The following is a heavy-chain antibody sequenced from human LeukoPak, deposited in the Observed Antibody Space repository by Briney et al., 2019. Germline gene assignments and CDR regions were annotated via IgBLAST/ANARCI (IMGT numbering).Heavy chain of an antibody. J-gene: IGHJ3*02. V-gene: IGHV4-34*01. D-gene: IGHD5-24*01. Sequence: SETLSLTCAVYGGSFSGYYWSWIRQPPGKGLEWIGEINHSGSTNYNPSLKSRDTISVDTSKNQFSLKLSSVTAADTAVYYCAREERDGYNFGTHAFDIWGQGTMVTVSS. CDR3: AREERDGYNFGTHAFDI. CDR2: INHSGST. CDR1: GGSFSGYY.